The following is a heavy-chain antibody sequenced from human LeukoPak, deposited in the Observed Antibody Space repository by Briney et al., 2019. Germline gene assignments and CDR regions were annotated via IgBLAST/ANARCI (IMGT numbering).Heavy chain of an antibody. CDR1: GYTFTGYY. J-gene: IGHJ4*02. D-gene: IGHD6-19*01. Sequence: PVASVKVSCKASGYTFTGYYMHWVRQAPGQGLEWMGWINPNSGGTNYAQKFQGRVTMTRDTSVSTAYMELSRLRSDDTAVYYCARDQVALGSQWLVHFDYWGQGTLVTVSS. CDR3: ARDQVALGSQWLVHFDY. CDR2: INPNSGGT. V-gene: IGHV1-2*02.